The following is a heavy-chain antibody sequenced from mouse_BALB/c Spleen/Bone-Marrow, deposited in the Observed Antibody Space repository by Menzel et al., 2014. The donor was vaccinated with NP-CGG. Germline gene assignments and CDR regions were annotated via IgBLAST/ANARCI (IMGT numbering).Heavy chain of an antibody. CDR2: IRLKSNNYAT. Sequence: EVHLVESGGGLVQPGGSMKLSCVASGLTFSNYWMNWVRQSPEKGLEWVAEIRLKSNNYATHYAESVKGRFTISRDDSKSSVYLQMNNLRAEDTGIYYCTSMRRRGFAYWGQGTLVTVSA. D-gene: IGHD2-3*01. J-gene: IGHJ3*01. CDR1: GLTFSNYW. V-gene: IGHV6-6*02. CDR3: TSMRRRGFAY.